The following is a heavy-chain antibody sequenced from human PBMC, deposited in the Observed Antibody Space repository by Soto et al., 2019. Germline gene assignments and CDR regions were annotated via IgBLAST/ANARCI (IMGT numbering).Heavy chain of an antibody. D-gene: IGHD3-3*01. Sequence: QLQLQQWGAGLLKPSETLSLTCAVYVGSFSGYYWGWIRQPPGKGLEWIGEINHRGNTNYNPSLKSRVTISVDTSKYQFSLKLSSVTAADTAVYYCARGLDFQHDFWRKNWFDPWGQGTLVTVSS. CDR3: ARGLDFQHDFWRKNWFDP. J-gene: IGHJ5*02. V-gene: IGHV4-34*02. CDR1: VGSFSGYY. CDR2: INHRGNT.